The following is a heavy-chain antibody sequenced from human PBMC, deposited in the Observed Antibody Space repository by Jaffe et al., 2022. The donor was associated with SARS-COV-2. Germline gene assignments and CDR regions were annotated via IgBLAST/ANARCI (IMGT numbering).Heavy chain of an antibody. V-gene: IGHV3-30*04. CDR3: ARDRGDWQLDS. CDR1: GFTFSSRV. CDR2: ISGDGDNR. D-gene: IGHD2-21*02. J-gene: IGHJ4*02. Sequence: QVQLVESGGGVVQPGRSLRLSCAASGFTFSSRVMHWVRQAPGRGLEWVALISGDGDNRYHADSVRGRFTISRDNSKNTLYLHMNSLRTEDTAVYYCARDRGDWQLDSWGQGTRVTVSS.